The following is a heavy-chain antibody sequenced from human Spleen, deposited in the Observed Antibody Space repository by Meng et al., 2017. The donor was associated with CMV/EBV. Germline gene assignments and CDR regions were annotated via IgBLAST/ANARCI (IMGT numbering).Heavy chain of an antibody. J-gene: IGHJ6*02. V-gene: IGHV5-51*01. Sequence: KVSCKGSGYSFTSYWIGWVRQMPGKGLEWMGIIYPGDSDTRYSPSFQGQVTISADKSISTAYRQWSSLKASDTAIYYCASAGVGDIYGMDVWGQGTTVTVSS. CDR1: GYSFTSYW. CDR2: IYPGDSDT. CDR3: ASAGVGDIYGMDV. D-gene: IGHD1-26*01.